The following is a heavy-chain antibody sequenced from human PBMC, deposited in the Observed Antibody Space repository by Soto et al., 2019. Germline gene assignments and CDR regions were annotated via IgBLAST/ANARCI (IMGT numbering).Heavy chain of an antibody. D-gene: IGHD7-27*01. V-gene: IGHV4-30-2*02. CDR3: SKSPFSLALGTVLHYFDS. CDR2: IGQLETT. Sequence: SWSCKKKCPGKGLEWLGSIGQLETTYDHPSFKSRLSLSIDRTRNQFSLSLSSMTAADTAVYYCSKSPFSLALGTVLHYFDSWGQGTLVTVSS. J-gene: IGHJ4*02. CDR1: S.